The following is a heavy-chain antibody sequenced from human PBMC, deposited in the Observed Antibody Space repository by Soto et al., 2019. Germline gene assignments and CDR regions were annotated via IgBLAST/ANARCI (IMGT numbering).Heavy chain of an antibody. CDR3: ASYLEIRYYVFCTGSSAY. V-gene: IGHV1-18*04. Sequence: ASVKVSCKASGYTFTSYGISWVRQAPGQGLEWMGWISAYNGNTNYAQKLQGRVTMTTDTSTRTAYMELRSLRSDDTAVYYCASYLEIRYYVFCTGSSAYWGQGTLVTVSS. CDR1: GYTFTSYG. D-gene: IGHD3-3*01. CDR2: ISAYNGNT. J-gene: IGHJ4*02.